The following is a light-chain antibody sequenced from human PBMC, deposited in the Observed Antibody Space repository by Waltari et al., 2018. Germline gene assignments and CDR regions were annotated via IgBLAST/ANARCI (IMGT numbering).Light chain of an antibody. CDR3: QRYNDWPPRPT. V-gene: IGKV3-15*01. CDR1: QSISIN. J-gene: IGKJ1*01. Sequence: LVLTQSPATLSVSPGERATLSCRASQSISINLDWYQQKHGQSDRLLIYGASTSAPGIPARFSGTGSGTEFTLTISSLQPEDFAVYFCQRYNDWPPRPTFGQGTKVEI. CDR2: GAS.